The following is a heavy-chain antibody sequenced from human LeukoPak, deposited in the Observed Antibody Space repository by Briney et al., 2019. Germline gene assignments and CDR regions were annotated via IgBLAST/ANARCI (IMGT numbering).Heavy chain of an antibody. Sequence: GRSLRLSCAASGFTFSSYGMHWVRQAPGKGLEWVAVISYDGSNKYYADSVKGRFTISRDNSKNTLYLQMNSLRAEDTAVYYCARMGRQQLFSLKTWIDYWGQGTLVTVSS. CDR3: ARMGRQQLFSLKTWIDY. J-gene: IGHJ4*02. V-gene: IGHV3-30*03. CDR2: ISYDGSNK. CDR1: GFTFSSYG. D-gene: IGHD6-13*01.